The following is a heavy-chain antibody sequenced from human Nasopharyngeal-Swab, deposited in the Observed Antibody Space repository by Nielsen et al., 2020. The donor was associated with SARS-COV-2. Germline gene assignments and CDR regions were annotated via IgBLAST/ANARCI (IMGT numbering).Heavy chain of an antibody. CDR3: ARDTYSSSWYYDY. CDR2: IKQDGSEK. Sequence: GESLKISCAASGFTFSNFWMSWVRQAPGKGPEWVANIKQDGSEKYYVDSVKGRFTISRDNAKNSLYLQMNSLRAEDTAVYYCARDTYSSSWYYDYWGQGTLVTVSS. J-gene: IGHJ4*02. D-gene: IGHD6-13*01. CDR1: GFTFSNFW. V-gene: IGHV3-7*01.